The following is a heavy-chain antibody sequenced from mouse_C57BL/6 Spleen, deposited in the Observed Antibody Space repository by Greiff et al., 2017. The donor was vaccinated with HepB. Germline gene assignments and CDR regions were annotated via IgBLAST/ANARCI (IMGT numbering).Heavy chain of an antibody. CDR2: IDPSDSYT. D-gene: IGHD1-1*01. V-gene: IGHV1-50*01. CDR3: ASDYGSSYGFAY. J-gene: IGHJ3*01. Sequence: QVQLQQPGAELVKPGASVKLSCKASGYTFTSYWMQWVKQRPGQGLEWIGEIDPSDSYTNYHQKFKGKATLTVDTSSSTAYMQLSSLTSEDAAVYYCASDYGSSYGFAYWGQGTLVTVSA. CDR1: GYTFTSYW.